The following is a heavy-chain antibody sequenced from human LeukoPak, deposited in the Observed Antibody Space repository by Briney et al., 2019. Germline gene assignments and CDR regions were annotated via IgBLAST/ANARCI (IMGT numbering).Heavy chain of an antibody. CDR3: ARLNSGIAAAANDAFDI. CDR2: IYYSGST. Sequence: SETLSLTCTVSGGSISSYYWSWIRQPPGKGLEWIGYIYYSGSTNYNPSLKSRVTISVDTSKSQFSLKLSSVTAADTAVYYCARLNSGIAAAANDAFDIWGQGTMVTVSS. V-gene: IGHV4-59*08. D-gene: IGHD6-13*01. CDR1: GGSISSYY. J-gene: IGHJ3*02.